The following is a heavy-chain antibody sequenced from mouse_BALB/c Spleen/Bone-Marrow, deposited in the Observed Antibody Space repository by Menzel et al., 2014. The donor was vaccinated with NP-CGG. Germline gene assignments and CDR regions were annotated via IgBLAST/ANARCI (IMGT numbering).Heavy chain of an antibody. V-gene: IGHV14-3*02. CDR3: ATLTGTFDY. CDR1: GFNIKDTY. J-gene: IGHJ2*01. D-gene: IGHD4-1*01. CDR2: VDPANGYT. Sequence: EQMKQYGAELVKPGASVKLSCTASGFNIKDTYMNWVKQRAEQGLEWIGRVDPANGYTEYDPKFQGKATIIADTSSNTAYLQLESLTSEDTAVYYCATLTGTFDYWAQCTTLTVSP.